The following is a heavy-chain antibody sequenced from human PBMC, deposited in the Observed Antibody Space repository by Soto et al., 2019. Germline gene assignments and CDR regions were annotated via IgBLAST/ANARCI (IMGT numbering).Heavy chain of an antibody. CDR2: IWYDGSQK. CDR3: AKEVWGLYTFGRPLDN. CDR1: GFNFSKFG. J-gene: IGHJ4*01. Sequence: PVGSLRLSCAASGFNFSKFGMYWVRQAPGKGLEWVAVIWYDGSQKYYADSVKGRFTISRDNSNNTLYLQMNSLRAEDTAVYYCAKEVWGLYTFGRPLDNWGHGTLVTVSS. D-gene: IGHD1-26*01. V-gene: IGHV3-33*06.